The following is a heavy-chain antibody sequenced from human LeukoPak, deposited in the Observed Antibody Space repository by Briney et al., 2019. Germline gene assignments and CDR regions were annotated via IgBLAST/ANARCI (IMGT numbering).Heavy chain of an antibody. J-gene: IGHJ4*02. V-gene: IGHV3-49*04. D-gene: IGHD1-26*01. Sequence: GGSLRLSCTASGFTFGDYAMSWVRQAPGKGPEWVGFIRSKAYGGTAEYAASVKGRFTISRDDSKSIAYLQMNSLKTEDTAVYYCTKSGTAIVGTTAAYYFDYWGQGTLVTVSS. CDR2: IRSKAYGGTA. CDR3: TKSGTAIVGTTAAYYFDY. CDR1: GFTFGDYA.